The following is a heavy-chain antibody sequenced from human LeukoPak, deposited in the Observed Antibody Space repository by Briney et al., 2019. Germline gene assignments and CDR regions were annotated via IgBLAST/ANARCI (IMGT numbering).Heavy chain of an antibody. V-gene: IGHV4-61*01. J-gene: IGHJ2*01. CDR1: GGSVSSGCYY. CDR3: ARIPYSSGWYIWYFEL. Sequence: SETLSLTCTVSGGSVSSGCYYWSWIRQPPGKGPEWIGNIYYSGSTNYNPSLKSRVTISVDTSKNQFSLKLSSVTAADTALYYWARIPYSSGWYIWYFELWGRGPLVTVSA. CDR2: IYYSGST. D-gene: IGHD6-19*01.